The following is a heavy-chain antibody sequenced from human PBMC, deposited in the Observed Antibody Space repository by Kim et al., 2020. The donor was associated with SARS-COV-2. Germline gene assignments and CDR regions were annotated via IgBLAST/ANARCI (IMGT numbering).Heavy chain of an antibody. Sequence: SSSYIYYADSVKCRFTISRDNAKNSLYLQMNSLRAEDTAVYYCGRDWFDPWGQGTLVTVSS. CDR2: SSSYI. J-gene: IGHJ5*02. CDR3: GRDWFDP. V-gene: IGHV3-21*01.